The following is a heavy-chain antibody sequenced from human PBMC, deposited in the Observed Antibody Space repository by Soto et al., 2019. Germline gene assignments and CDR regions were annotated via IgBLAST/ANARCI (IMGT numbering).Heavy chain of an antibody. D-gene: IGHD5-12*01. Sequence: PVGSLRLSCAASGFTFSDYVMTWVRQAPVKGLEWVSAISGTGGTTYYADSVKGRFTFSRDNSKNTLYLQMNSLRAEDTALYYCAKSARGDGYKNAFDIWGQGTMVTVSS. CDR2: ISGTGGTT. V-gene: IGHV3-23*01. CDR3: AKSARGDGYKNAFDI. J-gene: IGHJ3*02. CDR1: GFTFSDYV.